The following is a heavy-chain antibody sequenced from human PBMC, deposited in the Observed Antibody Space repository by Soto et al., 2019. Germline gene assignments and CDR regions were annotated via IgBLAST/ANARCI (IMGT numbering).Heavy chain of an antibody. CDR2: INPNSGGT. V-gene: IGHV1-2*04. CDR1: GYTFTGYY. Sequence: ASVKVSCKASGYTFTGYYMHWVRQAPGQGLEWMGWINPNSGGTNYAQKFQGWVTMTRDTSISTAYMELSRLRSDDTAVYYCARERNIVATRGGYYYYYYYMDVWGKGTTVTVSS. CDR3: ARERNIVATRGGYYYYYYYMDV. D-gene: IGHD5-12*01. J-gene: IGHJ6*03.